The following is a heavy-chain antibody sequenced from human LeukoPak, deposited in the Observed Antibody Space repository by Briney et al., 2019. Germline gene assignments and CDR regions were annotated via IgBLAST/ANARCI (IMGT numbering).Heavy chain of an antibody. Sequence: GGSLRLSCAASGFTFSSYSMNWVRQAPGKGLDWVSYISSTSNTIYYADSVKGRFTISRDNAKNSLYLQMNSLRAEDTAVYYCARGDKVARTIDYWGQGTLVTVSS. CDR1: GFTFSSYS. J-gene: IGHJ4*02. CDR2: ISSTSNTI. V-gene: IGHV3-48*04. CDR3: ARGDKVARTIDY. D-gene: IGHD5-12*01.